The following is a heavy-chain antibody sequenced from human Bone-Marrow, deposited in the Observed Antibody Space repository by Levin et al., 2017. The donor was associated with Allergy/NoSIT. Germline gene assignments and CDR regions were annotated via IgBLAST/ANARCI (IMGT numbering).Heavy chain of an antibody. D-gene: IGHD5-24*01. CDR3: ARGWPYDYGDY. V-gene: IGHV3-7*01. CDR2: IKQDGSEK. CDR1: GFTFSIYW. J-gene: IGHJ4*02. Sequence: QSGGSLRLSCAASGFTFSIYWMTWVRQAPGKGLEWVANIKQDGSEKYYVGSVKGRFTISRDNAKNSLYLQMNSLRAEDTAVYYCARGWPYDYGDYWGQGTLVTVSS.